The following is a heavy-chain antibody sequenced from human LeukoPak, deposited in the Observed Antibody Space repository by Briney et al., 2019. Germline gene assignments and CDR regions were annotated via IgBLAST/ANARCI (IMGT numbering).Heavy chain of an antibody. V-gene: IGHV3-66*01. CDR2: IYSGGST. CDR3: AGFSHKGV. CDR1: GFTVSNNY. J-gene: IGHJ6*02. Sequence: GGSLILSCAASGFTVSNNYMSWVRQAPGKGLEWGALIYSGGSTYYADFVKGRFTISRDNSKNTLYLQMSSLRAEDTAVYYCAGFSHKGVWGQGTTVTVSS.